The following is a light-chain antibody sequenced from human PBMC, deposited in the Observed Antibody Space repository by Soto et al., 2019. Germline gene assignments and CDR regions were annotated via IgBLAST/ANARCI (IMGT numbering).Light chain of an antibody. CDR1: QSISGW. J-gene: IGKJ1*01. Sequence: DIQMTQSPSALSASVGDRVTITCRASQSISGWLAWFQQKPGKASKLLIYDASSLESGVPSRFSGSGSGTEFTLTITSLQPDDFATYYCQQYVFYRGTFGQGTKVDIK. CDR3: QQYVFYRGT. V-gene: IGKV1-5*01. CDR2: DAS.